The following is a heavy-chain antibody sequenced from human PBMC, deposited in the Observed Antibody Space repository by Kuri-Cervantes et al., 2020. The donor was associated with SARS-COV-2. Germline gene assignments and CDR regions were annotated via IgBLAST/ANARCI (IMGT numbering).Heavy chain of an antibody. D-gene: IGHD2-2*01. CDR3: ARDRLRYCSSTSCYGWFDP. Sequence: GESLKISCAASRFTFSSYWMHWVRQAPGKGLVWVSRINSDGSSTSYADSVKGRFTISRDNAKNTLYLQMNSLRAEDTAVYYCARDRLRYCSSTSCYGWFDPWGQGTLVTVSS. CDR1: RFTFSSYW. CDR2: INSDGSST. V-gene: IGHV3-74*01. J-gene: IGHJ5*02.